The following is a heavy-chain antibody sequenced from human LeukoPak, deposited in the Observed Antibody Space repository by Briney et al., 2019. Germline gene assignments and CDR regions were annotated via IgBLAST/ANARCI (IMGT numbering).Heavy chain of an antibody. CDR3: AKDPRGYCSSTSCPNWFDF. CDR2: ISDSGGST. V-gene: IGHV3-23*01. J-gene: IGHJ5*01. D-gene: IGHD2-2*01. Sequence: GGSLRLSCAASGFTFSNYAMSWVRQAPGKGLEWVSSISDSGGSTYYADSVKGRFTFSRDNSKNTLYLQMNSLRAEDAAVYYCAKDPRGYCSSTSCPNWFDFWGQGGLVTVSS. CDR1: GFTFSNYA.